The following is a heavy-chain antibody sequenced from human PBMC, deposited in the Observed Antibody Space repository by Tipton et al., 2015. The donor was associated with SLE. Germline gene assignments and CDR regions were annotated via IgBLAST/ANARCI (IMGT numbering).Heavy chain of an antibody. J-gene: IGHJ6*02. V-gene: IGHV4-34*01. CDR2: INHSGST. CDR3: ARAGDIVVVPAANFLPRDYYYGMDV. D-gene: IGHD2-2*01. Sequence: LRLSCAVHGGSFSGYYWSWIRQPPGKGLEWIGEINHSGSTNYNPSLKSRVTISVDTSKNQFSLKLSSVTAADTAVYYCARAGDIVVVPAANFLPRDYYYGMDVWGQGTTVTVSS. CDR1: GGSFSGYY.